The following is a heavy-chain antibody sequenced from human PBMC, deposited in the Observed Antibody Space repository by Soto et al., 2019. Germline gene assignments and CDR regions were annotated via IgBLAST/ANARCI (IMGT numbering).Heavy chain of an antibody. Sequence: EVQLEESGGDLVQPGGSLRLSCAASGFTLSAYWMTWVRQAPGKGLEWVANINRDGSKKSYLDSVRGRFTISRDNVGNSLYLQRDSLRADYTALYYCARDVSPGSSSLYLDAFDIWGQGTRVTVSS. CDR1: GFTLSAYW. D-gene: IGHD6-13*01. CDR2: INRDGSKK. J-gene: IGHJ3*02. V-gene: IGHV3-7*05. CDR3: ARDVSPGSSSLYLDAFDI.